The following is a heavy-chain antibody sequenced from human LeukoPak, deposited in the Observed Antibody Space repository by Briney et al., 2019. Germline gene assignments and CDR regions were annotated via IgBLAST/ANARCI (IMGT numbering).Heavy chain of an antibody. Sequence: GGPVKVSCKVSGYTLTELSMHWVRQAPGKGLEWMGGFDPEDGETIYAQKFQGRVTMTEDTSTDTAYMELSSLRSEDTAVYYCATTEGSSWETLFDYWGQGTLVTVSS. CDR2: FDPEDGET. V-gene: IGHV1-24*01. CDR1: GYTLTELS. J-gene: IGHJ4*02. D-gene: IGHD6-13*01. CDR3: ATTEGSSWETLFDY.